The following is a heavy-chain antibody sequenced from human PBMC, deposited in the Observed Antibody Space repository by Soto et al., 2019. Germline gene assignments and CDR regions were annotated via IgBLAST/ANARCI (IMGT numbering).Heavy chain of an antibody. CDR1: GGIFSRFA. CDR3: ASMELGYFDSTAYYYGAS. D-gene: IGHD3-22*01. V-gene: IGHV1-69*01. J-gene: IGHJ5*02. Sequence: QVQLVQSGSEMKKPGSSVGVSCKASGGIFSRFAISWVRQAPGQGLEWMGGNIPIFGSANYAQKFQGRVTIIADESTSTAYMELSSLRSDDTAVYYCASMELGYFDSTAYYYGASWGQGTLITVSS. CDR2: NIPIFGSA.